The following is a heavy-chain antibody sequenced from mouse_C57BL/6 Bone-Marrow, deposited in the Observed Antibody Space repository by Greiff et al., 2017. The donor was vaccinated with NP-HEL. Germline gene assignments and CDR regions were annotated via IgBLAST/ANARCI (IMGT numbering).Heavy chain of an antibody. CDR2: INPSNGGT. CDR3: ARTHYYGPLWYFDV. Sequence: QVQLQQPGTELVKPGASVKLSCKASGYTFTSYWMHWVKQRPGQGLEWIGNINPSNGGTNYNEKFKSKATLTVDKASSTAYMQLSSLTSEDSAVYYCARTHYYGPLWYFDVWGTGTTVTVSS. J-gene: IGHJ1*03. CDR1: GYTFTSYW. D-gene: IGHD1-1*01. V-gene: IGHV1-53*01.